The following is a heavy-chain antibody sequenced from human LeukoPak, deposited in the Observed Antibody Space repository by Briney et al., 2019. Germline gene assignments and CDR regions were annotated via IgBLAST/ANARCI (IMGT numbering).Heavy chain of an antibody. V-gene: IGHV1-2*02. CDR2: INPNSGDT. J-gene: IGHJ2*01. D-gene: IGHD3-10*01. CDR3: ARDSGFYGSGTYSLGYWYFHL. CDR1: GGTFSSYA. Sequence: VASVKVSCKASGGTFSSYAISWVRQAPGQGLEWMGWINPNSGDTHYAQNFQGRVTLTRDTSISTAYMELSSLRSDDTAVYYCARDSGFYGSGTYSLGYWYFHLWGRGTLVTVSS.